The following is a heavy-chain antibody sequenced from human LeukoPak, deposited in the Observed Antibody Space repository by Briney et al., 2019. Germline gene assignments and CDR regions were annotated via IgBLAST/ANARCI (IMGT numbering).Heavy chain of an antibody. CDR2: ISSTTSCI. Sequence: PGGSLRLSCSASGFTFSDYAMNWVRQAPGKGLDWVASISSTTSCIYYGDSVKGRFTISRDNAKNSLYLQMNSLRAEDTAVYYCARDIRGKDFWSGYYGLDVWGKGTTVAVSS. CDR1: GFTFSDYA. V-gene: IGHV3-21*01. J-gene: IGHJ6*04. D-gene: IGHD3-3*01. CDR3: ARDIRGKDFWSGYYGLDV.